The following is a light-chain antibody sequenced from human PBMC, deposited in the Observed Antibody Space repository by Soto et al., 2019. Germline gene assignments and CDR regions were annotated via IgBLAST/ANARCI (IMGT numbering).Light chain of an antibody. Sequence: QSVLTQPRPVSGAPGQRVSISCTGSTSNIGAPYDVHWYQHLRGTAPKLLIYGDNNRPSGVPDRFSGSKSGTSASLAITRLQAEDVADYYCQSYDISLHNYVFGTGTKVTVL. CDR3: QSYDISLHNYV. CDR2: GDN. CDR1: TSNIGAPYD. V-gene: IGLV1-40*01. J-gene: IGLJ1*01.